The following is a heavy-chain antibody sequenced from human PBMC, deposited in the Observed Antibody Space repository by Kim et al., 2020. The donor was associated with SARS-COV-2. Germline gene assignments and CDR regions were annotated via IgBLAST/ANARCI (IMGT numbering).Heavy chain of an antibody. D-gene: IGHD2-15*01. J-gene: IGHJ6*02. CDR1: GFTFSSYG. Sequence: GGSLILSCAASGFTFSSYGMHWVRQAPGKGLEWVAVIWYDGSNKYYADSVKGRFTISRDNSKNTLYLQMNSLRAEDTAVYYCARDLVPYYYYGMDVWGQGTTVTVSS. CDR2: IWYDGSNK. V-gene: IGHV3-33*01. CDR3: ARDLVPYYYYGMDV.